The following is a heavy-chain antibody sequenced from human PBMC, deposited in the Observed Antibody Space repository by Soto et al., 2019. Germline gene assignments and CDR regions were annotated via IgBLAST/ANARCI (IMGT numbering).Heavy chain of an antibody. CDR3: AKRSNYYDRRATQPWVFDY. D-gene: IGHD3-22*01. Sequence: GESLKISCAASGFTFSNYALSWVRQAPGKGLEWVSAISGSGGSAYYADSVKGRFTISRDNSKNTLYLQMNSLRAEETAFYYRAKRSNYYDRRATQPWVFDYWGEGTLVTVSS. J-gene: IGHJ4*02. CDR1: GFTFSNYA. V-gene: IGHV3-23*01. CDR2: ISGSGGSA.